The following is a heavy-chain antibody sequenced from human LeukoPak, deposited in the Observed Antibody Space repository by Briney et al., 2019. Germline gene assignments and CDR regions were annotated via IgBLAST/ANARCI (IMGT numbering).Heavy chain of an antibody. CDR2: MNPNSGNT. J-gene: IGHJ5*02. CDR3: ARAIRADRRGSWFDP. V-gene: IGHV1-8*03. D-gene: IGHD6-6*01. Sequence: ASVKVSCKASGSPLTSYDINWVQQATGQGLEWMGWMNPNSGNTGYAQKFQGRVTFSRNTSITTAYMELSSLRSEDTAVYYCARAIRADRRGSWFDPWDQGTLVTVSS. CDR1: GSPLTSYD.